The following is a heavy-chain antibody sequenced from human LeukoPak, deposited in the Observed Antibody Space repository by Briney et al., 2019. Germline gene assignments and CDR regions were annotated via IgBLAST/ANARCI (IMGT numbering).Heavy chain of an antibody. CDR2: ISSSSSYI. D-gene: IGHD6-13*01. CDR3: AGLYSSSWLPHYFDY. V-gene: IGHV3-21*01. J-gene: IGHJ4*02. Sequence: GGSLRLSCAASGFTFSSYSMNWVRQAPGKGLEWVSSISSSSSYIYYAGSVKGRFTISRDNAKNSLYLQMNSLRVEDTAVYYCAGLYSSSWLPHYFDYWGQGTLVTVSS. CDR1: GFTFSSYS.